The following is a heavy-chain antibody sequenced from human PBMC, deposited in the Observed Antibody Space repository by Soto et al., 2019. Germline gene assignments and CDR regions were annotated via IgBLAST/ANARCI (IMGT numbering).Heavy chain of an antibody. CDR1: GYTFTSYA. J-gene: IGHJ5*02. CDR2: INAGNGNT. CDR3: ARDKQGYSYGLWWFDP. V-gene: IGHV1-3*01. D-gene: IGHD5-18*01. Sequence: ASVKVSCKASGYTFTSYAMHWVRQAPGQRLEWMGRINAGNGNTKYSQKFQGRVTITRDTSASTAYMELSSPRSEDTAVYYCARDKQGYSYGLWWFDPWGQGTLVTVSS.